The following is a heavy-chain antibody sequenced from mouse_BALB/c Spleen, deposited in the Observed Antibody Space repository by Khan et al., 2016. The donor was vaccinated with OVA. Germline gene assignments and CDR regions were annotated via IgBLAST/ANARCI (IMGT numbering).Heavy chain of an antibody. Sequence: EVQLQESGPGLVKPSQSLSLTCSVTDYSITSGYYWNWIRQFPGNKLKWMGYISYDGSNNYNPSLKNRISITRDTSKNQFFLKLNSVTTEDTATYDCAIPHRYDGYYFDDWGQGTTLTVSS. D-gene: IGHD2-14*01. CDR3: AIPHRYDGYYFDD. CDR2: ISYDGSN. CDR1: DYSITSGYY. V-gene: IGHV3-6*02. J-gene: IGHJ2*01.